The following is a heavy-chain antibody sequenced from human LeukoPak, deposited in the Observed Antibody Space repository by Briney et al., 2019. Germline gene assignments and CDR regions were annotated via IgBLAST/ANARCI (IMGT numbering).Heavy chain of an antibody. CDR1: GGSISSSSYY. J-gene: IGHJ4*02. V-gene: IGHV4-39*01. Sequence: PSETLSLTCTVSGGSISSSSYYWGWIRQPTGKGLEWIGSIYHSGSTYYNPSLKSRVTISVDTSKNQFSLKLSSVTAADTAVYYCARHLDSSGYLFDYWGQGTLVTVSS. CDR3: ARHLDSSGYLFDY. D-gene: IGHD3-22*01. CDR2: IYHSGST.